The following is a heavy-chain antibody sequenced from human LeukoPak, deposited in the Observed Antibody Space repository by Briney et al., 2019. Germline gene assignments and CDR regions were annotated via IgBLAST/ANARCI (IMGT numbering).Heavy chain of an antibody. CDR1: GGSISSSSAY. CDR2: IYYSKNT. Sequence: SETLSLTCTVSGGSISSSSAYWGWIRQPPGKGLERIGSIYYSKNTYYNPSLKSRVTISAETSKNQFSLTLGSVSTTDTAVYYCVSPRGFSYGYFDYWGQGTLVTVSS. D-gene: IGHD5-18*01. J-gene: IGHJ4*02. CDR3: VSPRGFSYGYFDY. V-gene: IGHV4-39*01.